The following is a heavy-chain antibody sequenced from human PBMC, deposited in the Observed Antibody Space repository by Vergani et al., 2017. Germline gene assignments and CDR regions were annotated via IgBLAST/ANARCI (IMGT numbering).Heavy chain of an antibody. V-gene: IGHV3-33*01. CDR3: ARDFLDCGGDCYYNWFDP. J-gene: IGHJ5*02. CDR1: GFTFSSYG. Sequence: QVQLVESGGGVVQPGRSLRLSCAASGFTFSSYGMHLVRQAPCKGLELVAVIWYDGSNKYYADSVKGRFTISRDNSKNTLYLQMNSLRAEDTAVYYCARDFLDCGGDCYYNWFDPWGQGTLVTVSS. CDR2: IWYDGSNK. D-gene: IGHD2-21*02.